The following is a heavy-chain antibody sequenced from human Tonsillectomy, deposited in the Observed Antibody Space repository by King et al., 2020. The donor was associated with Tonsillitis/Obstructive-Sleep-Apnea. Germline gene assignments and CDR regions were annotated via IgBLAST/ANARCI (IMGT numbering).Heavy chain of an antibody. V-gene: IGHV3-64D*06. Sequence: DVQLVESGGALVQPGGSLRLSCSASGFTFSSYAMHWVRQAPGKGLEYVSAISGYEGSTYYADSVKGRFTISRDNSKNTLYLQMSSLRAEDTAVYYCGKERGSTIRCYDCSFDYWGRGTLVTVSS. CDR2: ISGYEGST. CDR3: GKERGSTIRCYDCSFDY. CDR1: GFTFSSYA. D-gene: IGHD5-12*01. J-gene: IGHJ4*02.